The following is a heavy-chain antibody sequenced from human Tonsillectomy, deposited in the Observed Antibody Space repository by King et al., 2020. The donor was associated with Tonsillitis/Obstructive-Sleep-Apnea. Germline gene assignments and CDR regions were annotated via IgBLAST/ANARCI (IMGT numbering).Heavy chain of an antibody. V-gene: IGHV4-31*03. CDR2: IYYSGST. J-gene: IGHJ6*03. CDR1: GGSISSGGYY. CDR3: ARADMVRGAPSYYYYYYMDV. Sequence: VQLQESGPGLVKPSQTLSLTFTVSGGSISSGGYYWSWIRQHPGKGLEWIGYIYYSGSTYYNPSLKSRVTISVDTSKNQFSLKLSSVTAADTAVYYCARADMVRGAPSYYYYYYMDVWGKGTTVTVSS. D-gene: IGHD3-10*01.